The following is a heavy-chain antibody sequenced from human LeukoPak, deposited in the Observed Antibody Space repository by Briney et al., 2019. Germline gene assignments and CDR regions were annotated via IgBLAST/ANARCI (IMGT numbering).Heavy chain of an antibody. J-gene: IGHJ4*02. CDR2: IYSGGTT. CDR3: ARVSVTTEFDY. CDR1: GFILSSSY. V-gene: IGHV3-66*01. D-gene: IGHD4-17*01. Sequence: PGQSLRLSSPVSGFILSSSYLSWVRHAAGRGLEWVSLIYSGGTTYYADSVNGRFTISRDNSKNTLYLQMNSLRPEDTAVYYCARVSVTTEFDYWGQGTLVAVSS.